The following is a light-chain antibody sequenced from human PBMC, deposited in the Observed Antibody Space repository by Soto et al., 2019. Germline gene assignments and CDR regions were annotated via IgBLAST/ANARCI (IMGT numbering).Light chain of an antibody. J-gene: IGLJ1*01. CDR2: DVS. CDR1: SSDVGDYNY. Sequence: QSALTQPRSVSGSPGQSVTISCTGTSSDVGDYNYVSWYQQHPGKAPKLMIYDVSKRPSGVPVRFSGSKSGNTASLTISGLQAEDEADYYCCPYAGRYRFVFGTGTKLTVL. V-gene: IGLV2-11*01. CDR3: CPYAGRYRFV.